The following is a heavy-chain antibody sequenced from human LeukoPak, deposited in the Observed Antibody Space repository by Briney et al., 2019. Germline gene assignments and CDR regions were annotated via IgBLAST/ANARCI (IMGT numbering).Heavy chain of an antibody. CDR1: GFTFSSYA. V-gene: IGHV3-23*01. J-gene: IGHJ4*02. CDR3: AREGDYGDYFDY. Sequence: GGSLRLSCAASGFTFSSYAMSWVRQAPGKGLEWVSAISGSGGTTYYADSVKGRFTISRDNSKNTLYLQMNSLRAEDTAVYYCAREGDYGDYFDYWGQGTLVTVSS. CDR2: ISGSGGTT. D-gene: IGHD4-17*01.